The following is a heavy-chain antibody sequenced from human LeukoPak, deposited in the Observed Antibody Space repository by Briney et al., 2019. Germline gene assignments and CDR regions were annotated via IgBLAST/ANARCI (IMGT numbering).Heavy chain of an antibody. Sequence: GGSLSPSCAASGFTFSSYEMNWVRQAPGKGLEWVSYISFSGSTIYYADSVKGRFTISRDNAKNSLYVQMNSLRAEDTAVYYCARGGYYDSSGYYYVGYFHHWGQGTLVTVSS. CDR2: ISFSGSTI. CDR1: GFTFSSYE. V-gene: IGHV3-48*03. D-gene: IGHD3-22*01. CDR3: ARGGYYDSSGYYYVGYFHH. J-gene: IGHJ1*01.